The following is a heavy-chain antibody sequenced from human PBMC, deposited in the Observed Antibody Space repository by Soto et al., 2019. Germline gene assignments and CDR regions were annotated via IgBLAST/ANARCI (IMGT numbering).Heavy chain of an antibody. V-gene: IGHV1-69*12. J-gene: IGHJ6*02. CDR3: ARGPCGDYGARYYGMDV. CDR1: GGTFSSYA. Sequence: QVQLVQSGAEVKKPGSSVKVSCKASGGTFSSYAISWVRQAPGQGLEWMGGIIPIFGTANYAQKFQGRVTITADESTSTAYMELSSLRSEDTAVYYCARGPCGDYGARYYGMDVWGQGTTVTVSS. CDR2: IIPIFGTA. D-gene: IGHD4-17*01.